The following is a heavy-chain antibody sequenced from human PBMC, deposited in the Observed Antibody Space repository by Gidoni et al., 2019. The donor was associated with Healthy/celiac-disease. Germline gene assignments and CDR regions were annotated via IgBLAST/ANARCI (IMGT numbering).Heavy chain of an antibody. D-gene: IGHD6-13*01. Sequence: QVQLVQSGAEVKKPGASVKVYCKASGYTVTSYGISWVRQAPGQGLEWMGWISAYSGITNYAQKLQGRVTMTTDTSTSTAYMELRGLRSGDTAVYYCARDIYPSSLYLVEGGAFDIWGQGTMVTVSS. V-gene: IGHV1-18*01. CDR3: ARDIYPSSLYLVEGGAFDI. J-gene: IGHJ3*02. CDR2: ISAYSGIT. CDR1: GYTVTSYG.